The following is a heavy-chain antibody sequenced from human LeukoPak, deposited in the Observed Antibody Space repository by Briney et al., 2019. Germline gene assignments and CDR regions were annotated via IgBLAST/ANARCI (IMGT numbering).Heavy chain of an antibody. J-gene: IGHJ4*02. CDR3: AQDYYDTSGPLN. CDR2: ISWNSGSI. CDR1: GFTFDDYA. D-gene: IGHD3-22*01. V-gene: IGHV3-9*01. Sequence: GRSLRLSCAASGFTFDDYAMHWVRQAPGKGLEWVSGISWNSGSIGYADSVKGRFTISRDNSKNTLFLHMNSLRLEDTAVYYCAQDYYDTSGPLNWGQGTLVTVSS.